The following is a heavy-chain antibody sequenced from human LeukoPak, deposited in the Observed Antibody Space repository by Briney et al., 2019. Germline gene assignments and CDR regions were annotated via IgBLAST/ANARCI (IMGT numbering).Heavy chain of an antibody. V-gene: IGHV3-21*04. CDR1: GFTFSDYT. CDR3: ARGEDYGDYFDY. Sequence: GGSLRLSCAASGFTFSDYTMNWVRQAPGKGLEWVSSISSSSSYIYYADSVKGRFTISRDNAKNTLYLQMNSLRAEDTAVYYCARGEDYGDYFDYWGQGTLVTVSS. J-gene: IGHJ4*02. D-gene: IGHD4-17*01. CDR2: ISSSSSYI.